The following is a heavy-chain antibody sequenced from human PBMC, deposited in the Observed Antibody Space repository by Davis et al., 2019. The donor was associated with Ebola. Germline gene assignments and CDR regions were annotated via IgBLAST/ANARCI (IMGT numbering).Heavy chain of an antibody. CDR3: ARDPVDPESDYYFYGMDL. Sequence: GESLKISCAASGFTFSTYSMSWVRQAPGKALEWVSSISSDSDYIYYADSVKGRFTISRDNAKNSLYLQMNSLRAEDTGVYFCARDPVDPESDYYFYGMDLWGKGTTVTVSS. V-gene: IGHV3-21*03. CDR2: ISSDSDYI. D-gene: IGHD4-23*01. CDR1: GFTFSTYS. J-gene: IGHJ6*04.